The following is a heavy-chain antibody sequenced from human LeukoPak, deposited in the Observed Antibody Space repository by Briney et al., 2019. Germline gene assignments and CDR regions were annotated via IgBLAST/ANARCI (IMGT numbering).Heavy chain of an antibody. D-gene: IGHD1-26*01. CDR3: ALSSGNYAIPFDY. V-gene: IGHV3-7*01. Sequence: PGGSLRLSCAASGFTFSRYWMSWVRQAPGKGLEWVADTKQDGSEEYYVESVKGRFTISRDNAKNSLYLHMNSLRGEDTAVYYCALSSGNYAIPFDYWGQGTLVTVSS. CDR2: TKQDGSEE. CDR1: GFTFSRYW. J-gene: IGHJ4*02.